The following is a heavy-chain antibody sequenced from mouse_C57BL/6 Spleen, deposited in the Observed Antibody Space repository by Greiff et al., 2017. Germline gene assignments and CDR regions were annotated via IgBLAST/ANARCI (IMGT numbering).Heavy chain of an antibody. D-gene: IGHD1-1*01. CDR1: GYAFSSYW. J-gene: IGHJ2*01. V-gene: IGHV1-80*01. CDR2: IYPGDGDT. CDR3: ARGGNSRAFDY. Sequence: VQLQQSGAELVKPGASVKISCKASGYAFSSYWMNWVKQRPGKGLEWIGQIYPGDGDTNYNGKFKGKATLTADKSSSTAYMQLSSLTSEDSAVYFCARGGNSRAFDYWGQGTTLTVSS.